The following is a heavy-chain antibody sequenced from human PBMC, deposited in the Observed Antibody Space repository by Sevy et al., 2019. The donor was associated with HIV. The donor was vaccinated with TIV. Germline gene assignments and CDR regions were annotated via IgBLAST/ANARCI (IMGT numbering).Heavy chain of an antibody. CDR3: AREGGDYDILTGYSPRYGMDV. D-gene: IGHD3-9*01. Sequence: SETLSLTCVVYGGSFSGYFWSWIRQPPGKGLEWIGEVNHSGSTNYSPSLKSRVTISVDTSKNQFSLKLSSVTAADTAVYYCAREGGDYDILTGYSPRYGMDVWGQGTMVTVSS. CDR1: GGSFSGYF. V-gene: IGHV4-34*01. CDR2: VNHSGST. J-gene: IGHJ6*02.